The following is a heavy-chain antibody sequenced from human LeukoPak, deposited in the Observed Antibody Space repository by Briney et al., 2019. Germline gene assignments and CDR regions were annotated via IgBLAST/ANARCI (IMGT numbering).Heavy chain of an antibody. CDR1: GFTFRNFA. V-gene: IGHV3-23*01. J-gene: IGHJ4*02. CDR3: AKDGQSFNSMYDYFDS. Sequence: GGSLRVSCSTSGFTFRNFAMSWVRQAQGKGLEWVSSIGGGDTHYADSVKGRFTISRDDSRSTVDLQMSSLRAEDTAVYYCAKDGQSFNSMYDYFDSWGQGTLVTVSS. CDR2: IGGGDT. D-gene: IGHD2-8*01.